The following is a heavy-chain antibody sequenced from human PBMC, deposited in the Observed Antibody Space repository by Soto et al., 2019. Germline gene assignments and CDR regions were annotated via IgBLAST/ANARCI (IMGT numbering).Heavy chain of an antibody. Sequence: SETLSLTCTVSGGSISSGGYYWSWIRQHPGKGLEWIGYIYYSGSTYYNPSLKSRVTISVDTSKNQFSLKLSSVTAADTAVYYCARTDILTGYCLDYWGQGTLVTVSS. V-gene: IGHV4-31*03. CDR2: IYYSGST. D-gene: IGHD3-9*01. J-gene: IGHJ4*02. CDR3: ARTDILTGYCLDY. CDR1: GGSISSGGYY.